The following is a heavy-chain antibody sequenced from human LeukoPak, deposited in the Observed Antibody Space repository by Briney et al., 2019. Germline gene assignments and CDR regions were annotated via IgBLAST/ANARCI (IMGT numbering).Heavy chain of an antibody. D-gene: IGHD4-23*01. Sequence: GASVKVSCKVSGYTLTELSMHGVRQAPGKGRDWMGGFDPEDGETIYAQKFQGRVTMTEDTSTDTAYMELSSLRSEDTAVYYCATSRRMVTDYFDYWGQGTLVTVSS. CDR1: GYTLTELS. V-gene: IGHV1-24*01. CDR2: FDPEDGET. J-gene: IGHJ4*02. CDR3: ATSRRMVTDYFDY.